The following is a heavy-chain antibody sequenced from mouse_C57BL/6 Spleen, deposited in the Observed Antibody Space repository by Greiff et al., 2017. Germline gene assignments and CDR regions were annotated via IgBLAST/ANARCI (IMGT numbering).Heavy chain of an antibody. Sequence: QVQLQQPGAELVMPGASVKLSCKASGYTFTSYWMHWVKQRPGQGLEWIGEIDPSDSYTNYNQKFKGKSTLTVDKSSSTAYMQLSSLTSEDSAVYYCARGPYDGSSYPYYFDYWGQGTTLTVSS. J-gene: IGHJ2*01. CDR2: IDPSDSYT. V-gene: IGHV1-69*01. D-gene: IGHD1-1*01. CDR3: ARGPYDGSSYPYYFDY. CDR1: GYTFTSYW.